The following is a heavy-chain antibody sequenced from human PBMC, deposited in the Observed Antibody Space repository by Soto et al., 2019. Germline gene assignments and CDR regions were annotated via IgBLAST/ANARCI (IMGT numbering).Heavy chain of an antibody. V-gene: IGHV4-34*01. D-gene: IGHD3-10*01. CDR1: GGSLSGYY. J-gene: IGHJ6*02. CDR2: INHSGST. CDR3: ARGGSYYYYCYGMEV. Sequence: SETLSLTCAVYGGSLSGYYWSCIRQPPWKGLEWVGEINHSGSTNYNPSLKSRVTISVDTSKNQISLKLNSVTAADTAAYYCARGGSYYYYCYGMEVWGQGTTVTVSS.